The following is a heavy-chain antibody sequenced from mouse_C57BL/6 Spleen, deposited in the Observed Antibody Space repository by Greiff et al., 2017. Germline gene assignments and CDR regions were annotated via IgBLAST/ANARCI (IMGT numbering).Heavy chain of an antibody. CDR2: INPSSGYT. D-gene: IGHD1-1*01. J-gene: IGHJ4*01. V-gene: IGHV1-7*01. Sequence: QVQLQQSGAELAKPGASVKLSCKASGYTFTSCWMHWVKQRPGQGLEWIGYINPSSGYTKYNQKFKDKATLTADKSSSTAYMQLSSLTYEDSAVYYCAIGYYGSPYYAMDYWGQGTSVTVSS. CDR1: GYTFTSCW. CDR3: AIGYYGSPYYAMDY.